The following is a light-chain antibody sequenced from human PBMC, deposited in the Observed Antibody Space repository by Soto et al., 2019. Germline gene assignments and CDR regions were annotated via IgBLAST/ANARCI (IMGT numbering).Light chain of an antibody. CDR3: QQRKKWPPIT. Sequence: EIVLTQSPVIVSLSPGERATLSCRASQTVDNFLAWYQHKPGQDPRLLIYDATKRARGIPVRFTGSGSGTDFILTISNIEAEDVAIYYCQQRKKWPPITFGQGTRLEI. V-gene: IGKV3-11*01. J-gene: IGKJ5*01. CDR2: DAT. CDR1: QTVDNF.